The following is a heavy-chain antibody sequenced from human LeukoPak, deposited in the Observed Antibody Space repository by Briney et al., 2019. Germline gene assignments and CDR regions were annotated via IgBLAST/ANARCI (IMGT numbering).Heavy chain of an antibody. D-gene: IGHD2-15*01. CDR3: ARDLLPGTPDYFDH. J-gene: IGHJ4*02. CDR2: IAHDETNR. CDR1: GFTFGSYA. Sequence: GWSLTLSCAASGFTFGSYAMRWVRQAPGKGLEWVAVIAHDETNRFYADSVKGRFIISRDNSMNTLYLRMNSLRPEDTAVYFCARDLLPGTPDYFDHWGQGTLVTVSS. V-gene: IGHV3-30*04.